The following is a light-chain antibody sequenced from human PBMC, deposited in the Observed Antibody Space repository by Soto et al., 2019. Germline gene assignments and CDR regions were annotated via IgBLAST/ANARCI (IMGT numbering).Light chain of an antibody. V-gene: IGKV3-20*01. CDR2: GAS. CDR1: QSVSSSY. J-gene: IGKJ3*01. Sequence: EIVLTQSPGTLSLSPGDRATLSCRASQSVSSSYLAWYQQKPGQTPRLLFYGASSRPTGIPDRFSGSGSGTDFPLTISRLAPEDFAVYYGQQDGSSPFTFGPATKVVI. CDR3: QQDGSSPFT.